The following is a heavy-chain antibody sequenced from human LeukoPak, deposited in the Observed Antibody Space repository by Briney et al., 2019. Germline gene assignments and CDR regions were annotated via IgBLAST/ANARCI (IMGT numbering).Heavy chain of an antibody. CDR2: ISAYNGHT. V-gene: IGHV1-18*01. CDR3: ASAIDLGYCSGGSCSGWFDP. Sequence: GASVKVSCKASGYTFTSYGISWVRQAPGQGLEWMGWISAYNGHTNYAQKLQGRVTMTTDTSTSTAYMELRSLRSDDTAAYYCASAIDLGYCSGGSCSGWFDPWGQGTLVTVSS. J-gene: IGHJ5*02. CDR1: GYTFTSYG. D-gene: IGHD2-15*01.